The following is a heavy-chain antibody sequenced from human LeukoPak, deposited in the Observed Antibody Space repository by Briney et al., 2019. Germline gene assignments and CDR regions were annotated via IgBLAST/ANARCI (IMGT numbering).Heavy chain of an antibody. CDR2: IKQDGSEK. CDR1: GSTFSSYW. Sequence: GGPLRLSCAASGSTFSSYWMSWVRQAPGKGLEWVANIKQDGSEKYYVDSVKGRFTISRDNAKNSLYLQMNSLRAEDTAVYYCAREPPGGQQWLVDYWGQGTLVTVSS. CDR3: AREPPGGQQWLVDY. J-gene: IGHJ4*02. V-gene: IGHV3-7*01. D-gene: IGHD6-19*01.